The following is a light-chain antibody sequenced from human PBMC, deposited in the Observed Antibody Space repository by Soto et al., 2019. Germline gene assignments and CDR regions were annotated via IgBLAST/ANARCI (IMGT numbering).Light chain of an antibody. CDR2: GTS. V-gene: IGKV3-15*01. CDR1: QSIDSN. J-gene: IGKJ5*01. CDR3: QQYDNWPPT. Sequence: EIVVTQSPGTLSLPPGERATLSCRASQSIDSNYLSWYQQKPGQAPRLLIYGTSTRATGIPANFSGSGSGTEFTLTISSLQSEDFAVYYCQQYDNWPPTFGQGTRLEIK.